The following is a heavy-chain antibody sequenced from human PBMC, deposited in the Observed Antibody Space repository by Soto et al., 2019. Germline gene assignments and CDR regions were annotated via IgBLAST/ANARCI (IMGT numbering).Heavy chain of an antibody. J-gene: IGHJ5*02. D-gene: IGHD6-19*01. CDR3: ARAPYSGYDRYSSGWYGEVGSWFDP. CDR2: IIPIFGTA. Sequence: SVKVSCKASGGTFSSYAISWVRQAPGQGLEWMGAIIPIFGTANYAQKFQGRVTITADESTSTAYMELSSLRSEDTAVYYCARAPYSGYDRYSSGWYGEVGSWFDPWGQGTLVTVSS. CDR1: GGTFSSYA. V-gene: IGHV1-69*13.